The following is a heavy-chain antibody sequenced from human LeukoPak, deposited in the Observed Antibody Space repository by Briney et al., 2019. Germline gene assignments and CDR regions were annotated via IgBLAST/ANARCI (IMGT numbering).Heavy chain of an antibody. Sequence: PGGSLRLSCAASGFTFSSYGMHWVRQAPGKGLEWVTYIQYTGSAKYYADSVKGRFTISRDNSKNTLYLQMNSLRAEDTAVYYCAKSAACSVSSCYPWYFDLWGRGTLVTVSS. CDR3: AKSAACSVSSCYPWYFDL. D-gene: IGHD2-15*01. V-gene: IGHV3-30*02. CDR2: IQYTGSAK. CDR1: GFTFSSYG. J-gene: IGHJ2*01.